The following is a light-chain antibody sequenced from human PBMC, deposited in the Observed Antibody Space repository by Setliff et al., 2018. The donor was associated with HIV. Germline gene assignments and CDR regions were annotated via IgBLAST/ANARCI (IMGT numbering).Light chain of an antibody. Sequence: QSALTQPRSVSGSPGQSVTISCTTTSTDVGGYDSVSWYQQLPGKAPKLMIYDVNKRPSGIPDRFSGSKSGNTASLTISGLQAADEADYYCSIHRSRGYVFGSGTKVTVL. CDR3: SIHRSRGYV. CDR1: STDVGGYDS. J-gene: IGLJ1*01. CDR2: DVN. V-gene: IGLV2-11*01.